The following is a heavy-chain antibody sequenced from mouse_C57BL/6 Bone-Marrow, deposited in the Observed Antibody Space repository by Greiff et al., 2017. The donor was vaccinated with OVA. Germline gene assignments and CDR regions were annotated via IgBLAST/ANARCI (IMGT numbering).Heavy chain of an antibody. CDR1: GYAFSSYW. CDR2: IYPGDGDT. CDR3: AISGDYGSSSWYFDV. D-gene: IGHD1-1*01. J-gene: IGHJ1*03. Sequence: QVQLQQSGAELVKPGASVKISCKASGYAFSSYWMNWVKQRPGKGLEWIGQIYPGDGDTNYNGKFKGKATLTADKSSSTAYMQLSSLTSEDSAVYFCAISGDYGSSSWYFDVWGTGTTVTVSS. V-gene: IGHV1-80*01.